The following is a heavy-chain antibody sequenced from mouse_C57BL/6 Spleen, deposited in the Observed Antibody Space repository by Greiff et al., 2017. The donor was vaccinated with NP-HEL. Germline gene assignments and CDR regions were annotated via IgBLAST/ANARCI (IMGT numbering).Heavy chain of an antibody. CDR3: ASGHPYDYERAFAY. J-gene: IGHJ3*01. CDR2: IYPGDGDT. Sequence: VQLQQSGPELVKPGASVKISCKASGYAFSSSWMNWVKQRPGKGLEWIGRIYPGDGDTNYNGKFKGKATLTADKSSSTAYMQLSSLTSEDSAVYFCASGHPYDYERAFAYWGQGTLVTVSA. CDR1: GYAFSSSW. V-gene: IGHV1-82*01. D-gene: IGHD2-4*01.